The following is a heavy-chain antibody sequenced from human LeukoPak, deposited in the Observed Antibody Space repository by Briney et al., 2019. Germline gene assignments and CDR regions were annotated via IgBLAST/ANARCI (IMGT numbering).Heavy chain of an antibody. CDR3: ASGQSIAAAPLDY. V-gene: IGHV1-2*02. J-gene: IGHJ4*02. D-gene: IGHD6-13*01. Sequence: GASVKVSCKASGYTFTGSYMHWGRQAPGQGVEGLGWINPNSGVTKFAQKVQDRVTLTRDTSISTAYMELTGLISDDTAVYYCASGQSIAAAPLDYWGQGTLVTVSS. CDR2: INPNSGVT. CDR1: GYTFTGSY.